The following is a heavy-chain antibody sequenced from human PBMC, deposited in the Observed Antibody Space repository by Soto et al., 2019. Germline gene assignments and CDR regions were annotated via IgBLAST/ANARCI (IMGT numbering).Heavy chain of an antibody. J-gene: IGHJ4*02. Sequence: SETLSLTCTVSGGSISCYYWTWIRQPPGKGLEWIGYIFYSGVTNYNPSLKSRVTLSIDTSKNQFSLKLRSVTAADTAVYYCARVGSSGWSPDYWGRGTLVTVSS. D-gene: IGHD6-19*01. CDR3: ARVGSSGWSPDY. CDR2: IFYSGVT. V-gene: IGHV4-59*01. CDR1: GGSISCYY.